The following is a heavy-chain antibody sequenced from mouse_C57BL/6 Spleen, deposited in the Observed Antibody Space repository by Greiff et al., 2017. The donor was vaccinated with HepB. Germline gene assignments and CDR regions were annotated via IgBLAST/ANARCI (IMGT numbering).Heavy chain of an antibody. V-gene: IGHV14-3*01. CDR3: AYYSGSQAWFSY. CDR2: IDPANGNT. J-gene: IGHJ3*01. D-gene: IGHD1-1*01. Sequence: VQLQQSVAELVRPGASVKLSCTASGFNIKNTYMHWVKQRPEQGLEWIGRIDPANGNTKYDPKFQGKATITADTSSNTAYLQLSSLTSEDTAIYYFAYYSGSQAWFSYWGHGTLVTVSA. CDR1: GFNIKNTY.